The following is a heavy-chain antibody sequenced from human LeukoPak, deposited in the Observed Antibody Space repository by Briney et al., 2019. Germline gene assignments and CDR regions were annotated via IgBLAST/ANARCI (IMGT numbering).Heavy chain of an antibody. CDR2: IYTSGST. Sequence: SETLSLTCTVSGGSISSYYWSWIRQPAGKGLEWIGRIYTSGSTNYNPSLKSRVTMSVDTSKNQFSLKPSSVTAADTAVYYCASRAIVGATSLRDYWGQGTLVTVSS. J-gene: IGHJ4*02. D-gene: IGHD1-26*01. CDR3: ASRAIVGATSLRDY. CDR1: GGSISSYY. V-gene: IGHV4-4*07.